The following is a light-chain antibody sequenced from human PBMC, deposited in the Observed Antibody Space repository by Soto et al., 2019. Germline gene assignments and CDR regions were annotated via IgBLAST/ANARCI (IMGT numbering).Light chain of an antibody. Sequence: EFVLTQSPGTLSLSPGERATLSCRASQTVRNNYLAWYQQKPGQAPRLLIYDASSRATGIPDRFSGGGSGTDFTLTISRLEPDDFAVYSCQQFSSYLLDFGRGAKADI. CDR1: QTVRNNY. CDR2: DAS. CDR3: QQFSSYLLD. J-gene: IGKJ3*01. V-gene: IGKV3-20*01.